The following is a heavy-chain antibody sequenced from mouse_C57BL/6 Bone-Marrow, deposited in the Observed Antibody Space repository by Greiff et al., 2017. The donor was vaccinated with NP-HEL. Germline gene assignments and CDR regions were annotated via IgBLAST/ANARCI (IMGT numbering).Heavy chain of an antibody. Sequence: EVKVVESGPVLVKPGASVKMSCKASGYTFTDYYMNWVKQSHGKSLEWIGVINPYNGGTSYNQKFKGKATLTVDKSSSTAYMELNSLTSEDSAVYYCAREDDYYGSSPAYWGQGTLVTVSA. V-gene: IGHV1-19*01. CDR3: AREDDYYGSSPAY. D-gene: IGHD1-1*01. J-gene: IGHJ3*01. CDR1: GYTFTDYY. CDR2: INPYNGGT.